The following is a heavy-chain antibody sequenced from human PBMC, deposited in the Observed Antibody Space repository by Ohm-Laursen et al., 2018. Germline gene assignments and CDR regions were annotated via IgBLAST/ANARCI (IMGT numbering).Heavy chain of an antibody. CDR1: GFTFDDYA. D-gene: IGHD1-26*01. J-gene: IGHJ4*02. V-gene: IGHV3-9*01. CDR2: ISWNSGSI. CDR3: ASGLVGGTNY. Sequence: RSLRLSCSASGFTFDDYAMHWVRQAPGKGLEWVSGISWNSGSIGYADSVKGRFTISRDNVKNTLYLQMNSLRAEDTAVYYCASGLVGGTNYWGQGTLVTVSS.